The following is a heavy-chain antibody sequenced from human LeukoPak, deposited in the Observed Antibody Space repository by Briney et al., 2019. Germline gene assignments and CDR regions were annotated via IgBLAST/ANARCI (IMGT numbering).Heavy chain of an antibody. D-gene: IGHD3-10*01. J-gene: IGHJ3*02. CDR3: ARIKEYGFDI. V-gene: IGHV3-7*01. CDR2: IKDDGSEK. CDR1: GFTFSSYW. Sequence: GGSLRLSCAASGFTFSSYWMSWVRQAPGKGPEWVANIKDDGSEKYYLDSVKGRFTISRDNAKNSLYLQMNSLRAEDTAVYSCARIKEYGFDIWGQGTMVTVSS.